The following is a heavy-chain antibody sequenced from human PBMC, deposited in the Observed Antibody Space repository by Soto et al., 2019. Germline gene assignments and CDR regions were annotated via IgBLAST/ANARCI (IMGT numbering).Heavy chain of an antibody. J-gene: IGHJ5*02. D-gene: IGHD2-15*01. CDR3: AKDFSPYCSGGSCYSLSWFDP. Sequence: QAQLVESGGGVVQPGRSLRLSCAASGFTFSSYGMHWVRQAPGKGLEWVAVTSYDGSNKYYADSVKGRFTISRDNSKNTLYLQMNSLRAEDTAVYYCAKDFSPYCSGGSCYSLSWFDPWGQGTLVTVSS. V-gene: IGHV3-30*18. CDR2: TSYDGSNK. CDR1: GFTFSSYG.